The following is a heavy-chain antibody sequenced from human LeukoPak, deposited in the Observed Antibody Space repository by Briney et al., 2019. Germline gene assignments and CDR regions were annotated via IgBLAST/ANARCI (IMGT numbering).Heavy chain of an antibody. CDR1: GGSISSSNW. Sequence: SETLSLTCAVSGGSISSSNWWSWVRQPPGQGLEWIGEIYHSGSTNYNPSLKSRVTISVDKSKNQFSLKLSSVTAADTAVYYCARDKREPRYAFDIWGQGTMVTVSS. J-gene: IGHJ3*02. D-gene: IGHD1-26*01. V-gene: IGHV4-4*02. CDR3: ARDKREPRYAFDI. CDR2: IYHSGST.